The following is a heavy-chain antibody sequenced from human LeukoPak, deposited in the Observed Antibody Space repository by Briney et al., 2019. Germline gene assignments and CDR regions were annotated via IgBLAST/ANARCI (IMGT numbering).Heavy chain of an antibody. CDR2: ISGSGGST. D-gene: IGHD3-10*01. V-gene: IGHV3-23*01. CDR1: GFTFSSYA. CDR3: AKEGLAVRGVIIPNWFDP. Sequence: GGSLRLSCAASGFTFSSYAMSWVRQAPGKGLEWVSAISGSGGSTYYADSVKGRFTISRDNSKNTLYLQMNSLRAEDTAVYYCAKEGLAVRGVIIPNWFDPWGQGTLVTVSS. J-gene: IGHJ5*02.